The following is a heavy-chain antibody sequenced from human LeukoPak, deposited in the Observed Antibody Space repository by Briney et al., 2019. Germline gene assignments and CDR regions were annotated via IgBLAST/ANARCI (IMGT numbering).Heavy chain of an antibody. D-gene: IGHD2-21*02. V-gene: IGHV3-7*01. Sequence: GGSLRLSCVVSGFTFNRCWMNWVRQAPGKGLEWVAHINPDGRDTYYVDSVKGRFTISRDNAQNSMYLQMNSLRVEDTAVYYRTSWGDTTAEYFQRWGQGTLVTVSS. CDR2: INPDGRDT. J-gene: IGHJ1*01. CDR3: TSWGDTTAEYFQR. CDR1: GFTFNRCW.